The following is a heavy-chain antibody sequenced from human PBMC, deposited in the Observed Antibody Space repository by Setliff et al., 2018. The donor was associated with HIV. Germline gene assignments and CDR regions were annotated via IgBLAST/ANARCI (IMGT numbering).Heavy chain of an antibody. J-gene: IGHJ6*03. V-gene: IGHV1-8*02. CDR1: GDTFTSYD. CDR2: MTPYSGNT. CDR3: AKGSSPLRYFDTNAYYYYYMDV. D-gene: IGHD3-9*01. Sequence: ASVKVSCKTSGDTFTSYDINWVRQAAGHGLEWMGWMTPYSGNTGYAQKFQGRLTMTRNTSISTAYMEVSSLRAEDTAVYYCAKGSSPLRYFDTNAYYYYYMDVWGRGTTVTVSS.